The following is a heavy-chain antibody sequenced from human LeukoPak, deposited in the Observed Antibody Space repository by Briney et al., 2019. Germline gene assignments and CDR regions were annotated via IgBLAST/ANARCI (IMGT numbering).Heavy chain of an antibody. CDR1: GFTFSNHA. CDR2: ISGSGGST. J-gene: IGHJ4*02. V-gene: IGHV3-23*01. D-gene: IGHD5-18*01. Sequence: GGSLRLSCAASGFTFSNHAMTWVRQAPGKGLEWVSVISGSGGSTYYADSVKGRFTISRDNSKNTLYLQMNSLRAEDTAVYYCGKSEAYSFAYGIDFWGEGTLVTVSS. CDR3: GKSEAYSFAYGIDF.